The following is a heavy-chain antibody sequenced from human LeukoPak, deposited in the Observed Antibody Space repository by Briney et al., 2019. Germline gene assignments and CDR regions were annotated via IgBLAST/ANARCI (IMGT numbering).Heavy chain of an antibody. CDR1: GFTFSDYY. D-gene: IGHD3-22*01. V-gene: IGHV3-11*01. CDR2: ISSSGSTI. CDR3: AREGRSGYDSSGYLGEGYYMDV. Sequence: GGSLRLSCAASGFTFSDYYMSWIRQAPGKGLEWVSYISSSGSTIYYADSVKGRFTISRDNAKNSLYLQMNSLRDEDTAVYYCAREGRSGYDSSGYLGEGYYMDVWGKGTKVTVPS. J-gene: IGHJ6*03.